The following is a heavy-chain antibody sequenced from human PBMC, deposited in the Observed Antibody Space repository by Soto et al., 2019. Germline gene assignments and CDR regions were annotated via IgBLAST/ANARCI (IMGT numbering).Heavy chain of an antibody. J-gene: IGHJ6*02. Sequence: EVPLLESGGGLVQPGGSLRLSCAASGFTFSSYAMSWVRQAPGKGLEWVSAISGSGGSTYYADSVKGRFTISVDNSNNRLYLQMNSLIAEDTAVYYCAKDLWNYGGYGMDVWGRGTTVTVSS. V-gene: IGHV3-23*01. CDR3: AKDLWNYGGYGMDV. CDR1: GFTFSSYA. CDR2: ISGSGGST. D-gene: IGHD1-7*01.